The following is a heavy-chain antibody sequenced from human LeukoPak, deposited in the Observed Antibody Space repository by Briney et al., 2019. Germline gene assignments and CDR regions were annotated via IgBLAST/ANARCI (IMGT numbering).Heavy chain of an antibody. V-gene: IGHV4-59*08. Sequence: SETLSLTCTVSGGSISSYYWSWIRQPPGKGLEWIGAVYYSGSTNDNPSLMSRCIISADTNKNQYYLRLSSRTAADTAVYYSARLASGSYGPLTPFDYWGQGTMVTVSS. CDR2: VYYSGST. J-gene: IGHJ4*02. CDR1: GGSISSYY. CDR3: ARLASGSYGPLTPFDY. D-gene: IGHD1-26*01.